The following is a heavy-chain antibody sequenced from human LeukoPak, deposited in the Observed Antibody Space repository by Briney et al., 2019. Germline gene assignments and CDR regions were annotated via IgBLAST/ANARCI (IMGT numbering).Heavy chain of an antibody. CDR3: AREVRFLEWGLNWFDP. V-gene: IGHV3-53*01. D-gene: IGHD3-3*01. Sequence: GGSLRLSCAASGFTVSSNYMSWVRQAPGKGLEWVSVIYSGGSTYYADSVKGRFTISRDNSKNTLYLQMNSLRAEDTAVYYCAREVRFLEWGLNWFDPWGQGTLVTVSS. J-gene: IGHJ5*02. CDR1: GFTVSSNY. CDR2: IYSGGST.